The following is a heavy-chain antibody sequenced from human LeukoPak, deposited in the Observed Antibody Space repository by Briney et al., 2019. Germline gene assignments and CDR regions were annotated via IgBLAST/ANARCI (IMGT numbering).Heavy chain of an antibody. CDR2: INHSGST. V-gene: IGHV4-34*01. D-gene: IGHD3-16*01. CDR3: ARGKDDYVWGSHPRDFDY. J-gene: IGHJ4*02. CDR1: GGSFSGYY. Sequence: SETLSPTCAVYGGSFSGYYWSWIRQPPGKGLEWIGEINHSGSTNYNPSLKSRVTISVDTSKNQFSLKLSSVTAADTAVYYCARGKDDYVWGSHPRDFDYWGQGTLVTVSS.